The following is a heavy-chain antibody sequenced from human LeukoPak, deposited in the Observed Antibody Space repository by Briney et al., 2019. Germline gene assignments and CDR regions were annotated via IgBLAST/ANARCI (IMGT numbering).Heavy chain of an antibody. Sequence: GGSLRLSCAASGFTFSSYAMSWVRQAPGKGLEWVSAISGSGGSTYYADSVKGRFTISRDNSKNTLYLQMNSLRAEDTAVYYCAKAGSSGYYYRNWYFDLWGRGTLVTVSP. D-gene: IGHD3-22*01. V-gene: IGHV3-23*01. CDR3: AKAGSSGYYYRNWYFDL. CDR2: ISGSGGST. J-gene: IGHJ2*01. CDR1: GFTFSSYA.